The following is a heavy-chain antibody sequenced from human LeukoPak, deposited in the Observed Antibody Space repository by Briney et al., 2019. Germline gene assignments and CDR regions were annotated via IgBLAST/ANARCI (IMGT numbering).Heavy chain of an antibody. D-gene: IGHD3-10*01. J-gene: IGHJ5*02. CDR1: GFTFSSYW. Sequence: GGSLRLSCAASGFTFSSYWMSWVRKAPGKGLEWLSVLYSGGSTYYADSVKGRFTISRHNSKNTLYLKMNSLRAEDTAVYYCARGAYGSGSYGDNWFDPWGQGTLVTVSS. V-gene: IGHV3-53*01. CDR3: ARGAYGSGSYGDNWFDP. CDR2: LYSGGST.